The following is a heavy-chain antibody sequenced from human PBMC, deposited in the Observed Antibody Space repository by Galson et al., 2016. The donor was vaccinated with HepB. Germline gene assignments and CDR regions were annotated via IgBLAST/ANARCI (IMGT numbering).Heavy chain of an antibody. V-gene: IGHV3-7*02. CDR3: ANGRIVVVPAAPKEVAHDAFDI. CDR1: GFTFSTYY. CDR2: INQDGSAK. J-gene: IGHJ3*02. D-gene: IGHD2-2*01. Sequence: SLRLSCAASGFTFSTYYMAWVRQAPGKGLEWVANINQDGSAKYYADSVKGRFTISRDNSKNTLYLQMNSLRAEDTAVYYCANGRIVVVPAAPKEVAHDAFDIWGQGTMVTVSS.